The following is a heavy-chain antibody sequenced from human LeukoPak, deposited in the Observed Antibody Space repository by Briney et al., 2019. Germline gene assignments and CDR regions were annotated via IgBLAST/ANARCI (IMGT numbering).Heavy chain of an antibody. CDR1: GVSISSGSYY. Sequence: PSETLSLTCTVSGVSISSGSYYWSWIRQPAGKGLEWIGRIYTSGYTNYNPSLKSRVTISVDTSKNQSSLRLSSVTAADTAVYYCAREVSDGVSYYYYYMDVWGKGTTVTISS. D-gene: IGHD2-8*01. CDR3: AREVSDGVSYYYYYMDV. CDR2: IYTSGYT. J-gene: IGHJ6*03. V-gene: IGHV4-61*02.